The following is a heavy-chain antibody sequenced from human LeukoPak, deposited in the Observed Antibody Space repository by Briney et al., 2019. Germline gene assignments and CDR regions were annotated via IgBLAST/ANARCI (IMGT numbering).Heavy chain of an antibody. CDR3: ARHDELGAFDY. J-gene: IGHJ4*02. CDR2: IHYSGSP. V-gene: IGHV4-59*08. D-gene: IGHD1-26*01. CDR1: GGSNY. Sequence: PSETLSLTCTVSGGSNYWSWIRQPPGKGLEWIGYIHYSGSPNYNPSLKSRVTISIDTSKNQFSLKLSSVTAADTAVYYCARHDELGAFDYWGQGTLVTVSS.